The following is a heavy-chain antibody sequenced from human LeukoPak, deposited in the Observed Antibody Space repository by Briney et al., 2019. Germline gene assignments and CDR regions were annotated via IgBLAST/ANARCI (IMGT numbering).Heavy chain of an antibody. CDR2: IYHSGST. CDR3: ARDDYVWGSYRYFPYYFDY. Sequence: SETLSLTCTVSGYSISSGYYWGWIRQPPGKGLEWIGSIYHSGSTYYNPSLKSRVTISVDTSKNQFSLKLSSVTPADTAVYYCARDDYVWGSYRYFPYYFDYWGQGTLVTVSS. V-gene: IGHV4-38-2*02. D-gene: IGHD3-16*02. CDR1: GYSISSGYY. J-gene: IGHJ4*02.